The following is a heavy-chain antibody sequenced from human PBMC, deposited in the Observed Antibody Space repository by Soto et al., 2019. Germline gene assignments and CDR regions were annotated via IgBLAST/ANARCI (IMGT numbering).Heavy chain of an antibody. CDR3: ARDLWGYCGTDCYPLDV. V-gene: IGHV4-59*01. Sequence: ASETLSLTCIVSGGSISNYYWSWIRQPPGKGLEWIGYIYYSGSTNYNPSLQSRVTISVDTSKNQFSLKLNSVTAADTAVYYCARDLWGYCGTDCYPLDVWGQGTTVTVSS. CDR2: IYYSGST. J-gene: IGHJ6*02. CDR1: GGSISNYY. D-gene: IGHD2-21*02.